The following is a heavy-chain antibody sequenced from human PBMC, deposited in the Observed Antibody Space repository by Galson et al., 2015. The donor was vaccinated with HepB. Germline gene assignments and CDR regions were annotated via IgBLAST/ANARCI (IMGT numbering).Heavy chain of an antibody. J-gene: IGHJ4*02. CDR3: TRVSGYCSGGSCYSYLLH. V-gene: IGHV3-49*03. CDR1: GFTFGDYA. CDR2: IRSKAYGGTT. D-gene: IGHD2-15*01. Sequence: SLRLSCAASGFTFGDYAMSWFRQAPGKGLEWVGFIRSKAYGGTTEYAASVKGRFTISRDDSKSIAYLQMNSLKTEDTAVYYCTRVSGYCSGGSCYSYLLHWGQGTLVTVSS.